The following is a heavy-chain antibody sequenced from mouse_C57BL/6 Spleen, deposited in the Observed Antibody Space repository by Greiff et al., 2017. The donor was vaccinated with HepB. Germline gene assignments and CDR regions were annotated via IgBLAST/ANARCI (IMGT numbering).Heavy chain of an antibody. D-gene: IGHD2-12*01. CDR3: ARHEGGTTIRYYAMDY. CDR1: GYTFTEYT. V-gene: IGHV1-62-2*01. J-gene: IGHJ4*01. CDR2: FYPGSGSI. Sequence: LQESGAELVKPGASVKLSCKASGYTFTEYTIHWVKQRSGQGLEWIGWFYPGSGSIKYNEKFKDKATLTADKSSSTVYMELSRVTSEDPAVYFCARHEGGTTIRYYAMDYWGQGTSVTVSS.